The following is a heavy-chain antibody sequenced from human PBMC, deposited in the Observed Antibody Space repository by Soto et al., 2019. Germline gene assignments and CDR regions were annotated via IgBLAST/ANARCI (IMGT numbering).Heavy chain of an antibody. V-gene: IGHV3-30*18. CDR2: ISYDGSNK. Sequence: LRLSCAASGFTFSSYGMHWVRQAPFKGLEWVAVISYDGSNKYYADSVKGRFTISRDNSKNTLYLQMNSLRAEDTAVYYCAKDSEGGWSGYYTVYYYYGMDVWGQGTTVTVSS. CDR3: AKDSEGGWSGYYTVYYYYGMDV. J-gene: IGHJ6*02. D-gene: IGHD3-3*01. CDR1: GFTFSSYG.